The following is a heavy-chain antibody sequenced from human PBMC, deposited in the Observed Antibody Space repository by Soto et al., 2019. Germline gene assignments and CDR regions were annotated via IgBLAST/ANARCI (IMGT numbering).Heavy chain of an antibody. D-gene: IGHD6-13*01. Sequence: GGSLRLSCTGSGFDFGGYYMSWIRQAPGKGLEWVSDIDSGGGTTYYTDSVKGRFTISRDNAKKTVYLQMSSLRVEDTAVYSCVRPYYSSSWFPFDRWGQGTLVTVSS. CDR1: GFDFGGYY. CDR3: VRPYYSSSWFPFDR. V-gene: IGHV3-11*01. J-gene: IGHJ4*02. CDR2: IDSGGGTT.